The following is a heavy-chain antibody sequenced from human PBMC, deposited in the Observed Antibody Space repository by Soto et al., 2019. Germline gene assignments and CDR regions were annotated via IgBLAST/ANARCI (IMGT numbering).Heavy chain of an antibody. V-gene: IGHV3-48*02. Sequence: PXGSLRHSGAASGFSFSTYNMDWVRQAPGKGPEWIAYISTTSFTIYYADSVKGRFTIPRDNDRNSLYLEMNSLRDEDTAVYYCARDRCYDGTCYSASDSWGQGTLVTVSS. CDR3: ARDRCYDGTCYSASDS. D-gene: IGHD2-15*01. J-gene: IGHJ5*01. CDR2: ISTTSFTI. CDR1: GFSFSTYN.